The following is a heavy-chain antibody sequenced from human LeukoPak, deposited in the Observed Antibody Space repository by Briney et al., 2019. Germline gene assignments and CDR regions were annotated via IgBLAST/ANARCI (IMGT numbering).Heavy chain of an antibody. D-gene: IGHD3-22*01. CDR3: ATDPPPPDSSGYYSFDY. J-gene: IGHJ4*02. CDR1: GYTLTELS. V-gene: IGHV1-24*01. CDR2: FDPEDGET. Sequence: ASVKVPCKVSGYTLTELSMHWVRQAPGKGLEWMGGFDPEDGETIYAQKFQGRVTMTEDTSIDTAYMELSSLRSEDTAVYYCATDPPPPDSSGYYSFDYWGQGTLVTVSS.